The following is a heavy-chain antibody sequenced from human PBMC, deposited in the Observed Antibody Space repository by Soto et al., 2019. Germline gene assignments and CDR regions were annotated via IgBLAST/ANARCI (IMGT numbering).Heavy chain of an antibody. CDR1: GGSISSSSYY. D-gene: IGHD2-15*01. V-gene: IGHV4-39*01. Sequence: SETLSLTCAVSGGSISSSSYYWGWIRQPPGKGLEWIGSIYYSGSTYYNPSIKSRVTLSVDTSKNQFSLKLTSVTASDTALYYCARQRVIPGTPTNWFDPWGQRTLVTVSS. J-gene: IGHJ5*02. CDR3: ARQRVIPGTPTNWFDP. CDR2: IYYSGST.